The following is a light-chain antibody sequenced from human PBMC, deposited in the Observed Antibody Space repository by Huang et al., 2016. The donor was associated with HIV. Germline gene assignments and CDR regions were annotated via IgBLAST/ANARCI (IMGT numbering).Light chain of an antibody. Sequence: DIIMTQSPDSLAVSLGERATLNGRSSQSVYSSCTSKDYMAWFQQKPGQPPSLLLFWASTREAGVPDRFTGSGSGTHCTLTIASLEAEDAAIYYCQQYYSSPQTFGQGTRVEVK. V-gene: IGKV4-1*01. CDR1: QSVYSSCTSKDY. J-gene: IGKJ1*01. CDR2: WAS. CDR3: QQYYSSPQT.